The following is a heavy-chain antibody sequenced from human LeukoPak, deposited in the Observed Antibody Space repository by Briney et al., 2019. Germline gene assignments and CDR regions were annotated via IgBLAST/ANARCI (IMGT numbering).Heavy chain of an antibody. J-gene: IGHJ3*01. CDR2: ISSDNSHI. CDR3: ARAATSGWVYDAFDV. CDR1: GFTLNTYS. D-gene: IGHD6-19*01. V-gene: IGHV3-21*01. Sequence: GGSLRLSCAASGFTLNTYSMNWVRQAPGKGLEWVSSISSDNSHISYADSLRGRFTISRDNAKNSLYLHMSSLGAEDTAIYFCARAATSGWVYDAFDVWGQGTMLTVSS.